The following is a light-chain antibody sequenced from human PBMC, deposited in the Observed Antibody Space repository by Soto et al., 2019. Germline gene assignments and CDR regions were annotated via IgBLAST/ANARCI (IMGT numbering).Light chain of an antibody. CDR3: QQYNNWPFT. Sequence: EIVMTQSPATLSVSPGERATLSCRASQSVSSNLAWYQQKPGQAPRLLICGSSTRATGIPARFSGSGSGTEFTLTISSLQSEDFAAYYCQQYNNWPFTFGPGTKVDIK. V-gene: IGKV3-15*01. J-gene: IGKJ3*01. CDR2: GSS. CDR1: QSVSSN.